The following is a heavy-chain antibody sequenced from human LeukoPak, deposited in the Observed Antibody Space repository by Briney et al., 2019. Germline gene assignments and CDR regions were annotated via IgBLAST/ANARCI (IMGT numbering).Heavy chain of an antibody. CDR1: GYTFTSYG. Sequence: ASVKVSCKASGYTFTSYGINWGRQAPGQGLEWMGWISANNGDTNYAQNLQGRVTMTTDKSTSTAYMELRSLRSDDTAVYYCARALRRMDYFDYWGQGTLVTVSS. CDR2: ISANNGDT. J-gene: IGHJ4*02. V-gene: IGHV1-18*01. D-gene: IGHD2-15*01. CDR3: ARALRRMDYFDY.